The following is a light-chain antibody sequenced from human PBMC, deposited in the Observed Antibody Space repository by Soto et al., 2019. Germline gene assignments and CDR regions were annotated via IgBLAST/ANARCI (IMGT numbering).Light chain of an antibody. CDR2: GAS. CDR3: QQYNNWPPIP. Sequence: LMTQSPATLSVSPGERAPLSCRASQSVSSNLAWYQQKPGQAPRLLIYGASTRATGIPARFSGSGSGTEFTLTICSLQSEDFAVYYCQQYNNWPPIPFGQGTRLEVK. J-gene: IGKJ5*01. V-gene: IGKV3-15*01. CDR1: QSVSSN.